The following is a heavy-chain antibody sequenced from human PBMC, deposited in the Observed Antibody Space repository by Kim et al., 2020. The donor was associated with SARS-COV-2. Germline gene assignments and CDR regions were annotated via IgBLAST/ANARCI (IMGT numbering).Heavy chain of an antibody. V-gene: IGHV1-46*01. J-gene: IGHJ3*02. Sequence: ASVKVSCKASGYTFTSYYMHWVRQAPGQGLEWMGIINPSGGSTSYAQKFQGRVTMTRDTSTSTVYMELSSLRSEDTAVYYCATTLGSSSWYDAFDIWGQGTMVTVSS. D-gene: IGHD6-13*01. CDR1: GYTFTSYY. CDR3: ATTLGSSSWYDAFDI. CDR2: INPSGGST.